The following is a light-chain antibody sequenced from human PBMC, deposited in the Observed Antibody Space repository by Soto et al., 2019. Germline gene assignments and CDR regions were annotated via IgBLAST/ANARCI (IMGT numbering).Light chain of an antibody. CDR2: EVI. CDR3: NSYTTSNTFV. CDR1: SSDIGAHNF. J-gene: IGLJ1*01. Sequence: QSVLTQRASVSGYPGQAITVSCSGTSSDIGAHNFFSWYQQHPGKAPKLIIYEVINRPPGVSDRFSGSQNGNTASLTISGLQSEDEAGYYCNSYTTSNTFVFGSGTKVTVL. V-gene: IGLV2-14*03.